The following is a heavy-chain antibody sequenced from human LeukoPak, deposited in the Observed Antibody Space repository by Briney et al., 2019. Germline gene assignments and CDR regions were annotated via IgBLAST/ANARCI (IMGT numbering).Heavy chain of an antibody. Sequence: AGGSLRPSCAASGFSFSSYWMSWVRQAPGKGLEWVAVISYDGNNKYYAESVKGRFNISRDNSKNTLYLQMNSLRADDTALYYCARDSYGDYYFDYWGQGTPITVSS. D-gene: IGHD4-17*01. CDR1: GFSFSSYW. CDR3: ARDSYGDYYFDY. V-gene: IGHV3-30*03. CDR2: ISYDGNNK. J-gene: IGHJ4*02.